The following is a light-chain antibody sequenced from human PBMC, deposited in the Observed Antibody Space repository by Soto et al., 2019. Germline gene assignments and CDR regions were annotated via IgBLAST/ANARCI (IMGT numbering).Light chain of an antibody. CDR1: SGDVGGYNY. CDR3: SSYTSSSTLGV. CDR2: EVS. V-gene: IGLV2-14*01. Sequence: QSVLTQPASVSGSPGQSITISCTGTSGDVGGYNYVSWYQHHPGKAPKLMIYEVSNRPSGVSNRFSGSKSGNTASLTISGLQAEDEADYYCSSYTSSSTLGVFGGGTKLTVL. J-gene: IGLJ3*02.